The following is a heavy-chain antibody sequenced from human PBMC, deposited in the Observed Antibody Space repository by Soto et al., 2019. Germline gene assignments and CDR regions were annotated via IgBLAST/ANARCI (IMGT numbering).Heavy chain of an antibody. Sequence: EVQLVESGGGLIQPGGSLRLSCAASGFTVSSNYMSWVRQAPGKGLEWVSVIYSGGSTYYADSVKGRFTISRDNSKNTLYLQMNSLRGEDTAVYYCAREGSSGWHYYGMDVWGQGTTVTVSS. CDR2: IYSGGST. CDR3: AREGSSGWHYYGMDV. J-gene: IGHJ6*02. CDR1: GFTVSSNY. V-gene: IGHV3-53*01. D-gene: IGHD6-19*01.